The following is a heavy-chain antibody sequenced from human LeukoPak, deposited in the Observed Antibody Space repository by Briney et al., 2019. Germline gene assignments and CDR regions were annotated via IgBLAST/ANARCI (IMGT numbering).Heavy chain of an antibody. Sequence: AASVKVSCKASGGTFSSYAISWVRQAPGQGLEWMGGIIPIFGTANYAQKFQGRVTITADESTSTAYMELSSLRSEDTAVYYCARGVVVPAAMVGAGFFDYWGQGTLVTVSS. D-gene: IGHD2-2*01. CDR3: ARGVVVPAAMVGAGFFDY. V-gene: IGHV1-69*01. CDR2: IIPIFGTA. CDR1: GGTFSSYA. J-gene: IGHJ4*02.